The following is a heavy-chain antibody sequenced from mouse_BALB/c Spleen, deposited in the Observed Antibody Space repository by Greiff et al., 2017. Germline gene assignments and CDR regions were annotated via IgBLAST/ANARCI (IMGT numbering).Heavy chain of an antibody. CDR1: GFNIKDTH. J-gene: IGHJ2*01. CDR3: ARDWGDFDY. Sequence: EVQLQESGAELVKPGASVKLSCTASGFNIKDTHMHWVKQRPEQGLEWIGRIDPANGNTKYDPKFQGKATITADTSSNTAYLQLSSLTSEDTAVYYCARDWGDFDYWGQGTTLTVSS. D-gene: IGHD4-1*01. V-gene: IGHV14-3*02. CDR2: IDPANGNT.